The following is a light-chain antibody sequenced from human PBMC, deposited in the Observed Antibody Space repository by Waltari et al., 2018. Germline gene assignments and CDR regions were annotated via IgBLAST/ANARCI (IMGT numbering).Light chain of an antibody. CDR2: FDS. CDR3: QVWDSSSDHPV. J-gene: IGLJ3*02. CDR1: NIGSKT. V-gene: IGLV3-21*04. Sequence: SYALTQPPSVSVAPGQTARITCEGNNIGSKTVHWYQQKPGQAPVLVIYFDSDRPSGIPERVSGSKAGNTATRTVSRVEAGDEADYYCQVWDSSSDHPVFGGGTKLTVL.